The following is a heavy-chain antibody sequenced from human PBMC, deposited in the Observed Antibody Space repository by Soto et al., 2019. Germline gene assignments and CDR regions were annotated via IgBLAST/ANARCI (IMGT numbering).Heavy chain of an antibody. J-gene: IGHJ4*02. Sequence: GGSLRLSCAASGFTFSSYGMHWVRQAPGKGLEWVAVIWYDGSNKYYADSVKGRFTISSDNSKNTLYLQMNSLRAEDTAVYYCARGLFKYSSSRIDFWGQGTLVTVSS. CDR1: GFTFSSYG. D-gene: IGHD6-6*01. CDR2: IWYDGSNK. CDR3: ARGLFKYSSSRIDF. V-gene: IGHV3-33*01.